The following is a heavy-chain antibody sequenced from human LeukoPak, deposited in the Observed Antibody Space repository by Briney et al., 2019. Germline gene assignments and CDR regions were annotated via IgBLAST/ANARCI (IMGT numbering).Heavy chain of an antibody. D-gene: IGHD6-6*01. Sequence: GGSLRLSCAASGFTFSSYSMNWVRQAPGKGLEWVSYISSSSSTIYYADSVKGRFTISRDNAKNSLYLQMNSLRTEDTAVYYCARDSGYSSSSLWFDPRGQGTLVTVSS. CDR2: ISSSSSTI. CDR3: ARDSGYSSSSLWFDP. J-gene: IGHJ5*02. CDR1: GFTFSSYS. V-gene: IGHV3-48*01.